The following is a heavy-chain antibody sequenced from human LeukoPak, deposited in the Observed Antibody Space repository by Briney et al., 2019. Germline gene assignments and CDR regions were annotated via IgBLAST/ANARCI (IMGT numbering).Heavy chain of an antibody. CDR2: IYPGDSDT. CDR1: GYTFSSYW. V-gene: IGHV5-51*01. CDR3: ARQNDFRLDY. Sequence: GGSLRLSCKGSGYTFSSYWIGWVRQMPGKGLERMGLIYPGDSDTRYSPSLQGQVTISVDTSIGTAYLQWSSLKASDTAIYYCARQNDFRLDYWGQGTLVTVSS. J-gene: IGHJ4*02. D-gene: IGHD3-3*01.